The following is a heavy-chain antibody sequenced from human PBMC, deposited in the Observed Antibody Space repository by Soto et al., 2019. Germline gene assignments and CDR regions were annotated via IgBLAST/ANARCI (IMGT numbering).Heavy chain of an antibody. CDR1: GFTVSSNY. D-gene: IGHD3-22*01. J-gene: IGHJ4*02. CDR2: IYSGGST. CDR3: ARGRYYDSSGYYWAY. V-gene: IGHV3-53*01. Sequence: GGSLRLSCAASGFTVSSNYMSWVRQAPGRGLEWVSVIYSGGSTYYADSMKGRFTISRDNSKNTLYLQMNSLRADDTAVYYCARGRYYDSSGYYWAYWGQGTLVTVSS.